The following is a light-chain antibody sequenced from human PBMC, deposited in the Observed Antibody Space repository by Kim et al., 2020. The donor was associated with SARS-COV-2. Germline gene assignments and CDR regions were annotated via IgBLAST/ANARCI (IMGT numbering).Light chain of an antibody. CDR3: MQGTYWPRT. V-gene: IGKV2-30*02. J-gene: IGKJ1*01. CDR2: KVS. Sequence: PASIPCGFSQSLEHRDGNTYLNWFQQRPGQSPRRLLNKVSNRDSGVPDRFSGSGSGTDFTLKISRVEAEDVGVYFCMQGTYWPRTFGQGTKVDIK. CDR1: QSLEHRDGNTY.